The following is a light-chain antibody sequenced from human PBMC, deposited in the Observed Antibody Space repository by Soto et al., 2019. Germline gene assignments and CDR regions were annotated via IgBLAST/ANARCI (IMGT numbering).Light chain of an antibody. CDR2: AAS. J-gene: IGKJ4*01. CDR1: QGINKW. V-gene: IGKV1-12*01. Sequence: DIQMTQSPSSVSAAVGDRVTITCRASQGINKWLARYQQKPGKAPQLLISAASTLRSGVPSRFSGSGSGTDFFLTISNLQPEDFASYFCQQANSFPLTFGGGTRVEI. CDR3: QQANSFPLT.